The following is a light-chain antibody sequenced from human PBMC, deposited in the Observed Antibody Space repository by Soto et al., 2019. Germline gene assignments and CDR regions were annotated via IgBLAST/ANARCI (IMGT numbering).Light chain of an antibody. J-gene: IGKJ1*01. Sequence: EIVLTQSPGTLSLSPGERATLSCRASQSVSSSYLAWHQQRPGQPPRLLIYGASSRATGIPDRFSGSGSGTDFTLTISRLEPEDFAVYYCQQYDSSPRAFGQGTKVDIK. CDR2: GAS. CDR1: QSVSSSY. V-gene: IGKV3-20*01. CDR3: QQYDSSPRA.